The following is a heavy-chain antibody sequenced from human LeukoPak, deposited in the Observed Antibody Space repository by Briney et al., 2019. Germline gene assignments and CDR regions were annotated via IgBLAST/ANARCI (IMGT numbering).Heavy chain of an antibody. V-gene: IGHV2-5*02. CDR1: GFSLTTSGVG. J-gene: IGHJ4*02. CDR2: IYWDNDE. D-gene: IGHD4-11*01. CDR3: AHITTVTCADY. Sequence: ESGPTLVKLTQTLTLTCTFSGFSLTTSGVGVGWIRQPPGKALEWLALIYWDNDERYSPSMKSRLTITKDTSKNQVVLTITNMDPVDTATYYCAHITTVTCADYWGQGTLVTVSS.